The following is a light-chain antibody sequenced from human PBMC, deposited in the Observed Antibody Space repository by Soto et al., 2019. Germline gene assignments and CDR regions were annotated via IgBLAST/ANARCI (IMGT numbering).Light chain of an antibody. V-gene: IGLV2-14*01. CDR3: SSYTSSVTLV. CDR2: EVS. CDR1: SSDVGDYNY. J-gene: IGLJ1*01. Sequence: QSVLTQPASVSGSPGQSITISCTGTSSDVGDYNYVSWYQHHPGKAPKLIIYEVSNRPSGVSHRFSGSKSGNTASLTISGLRAEDEADYYCSSYTSSVTLVFGTGTKLTVL.